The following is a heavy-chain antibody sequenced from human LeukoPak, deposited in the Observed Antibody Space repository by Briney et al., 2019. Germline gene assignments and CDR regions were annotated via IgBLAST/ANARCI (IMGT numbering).Heavy chain of an antibody. Sequence: PSETLSLTCAVSSYSISTGYYWGWIRQPPGKGLEWLGSIYHSGITYYNPSLKSRVTISVDTSKNQFSLKLSSVTAADTAAYYCAKVAVGVTKSFDYWGQGTLVTVSS. CDR2: IYHSGIT. J-gene: IGHJ4*02. CDR1: SYSISTGYY. CDR3: AKVAVGVTKSFDY. V-gene: IGHV4-38-2*01. D-gene: IGHD1-26*01.